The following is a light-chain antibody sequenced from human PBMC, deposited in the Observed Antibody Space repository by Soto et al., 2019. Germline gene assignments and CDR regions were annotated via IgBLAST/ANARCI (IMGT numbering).Light chain of an antibody. V-gene: IGLV7-46*01. Sequence: QAVVTQEPSLTVSPGGTVTLTCGSTTGAVTSGHYPYRFQQKPGQAPRTLIYDTSNKHSCTPARFSCSLLGGKAALTLSGXQXXXXAEYYCLLSYSGALYVFGTGTKVTVL. CDR1: TGAVTSGHY. CDR2: DTS. J-gene: IGLJ1*01. CDR3: LLSYSGALYV.